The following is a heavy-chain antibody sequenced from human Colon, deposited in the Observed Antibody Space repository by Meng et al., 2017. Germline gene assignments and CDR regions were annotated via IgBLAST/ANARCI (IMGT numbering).Heavy chain of an antibody. V-gene: IGHV7-4-1*02. CDR2: SNNKTGNP. D-gene: IGHD6-13*01. CDR1: GYLFSYYA. J-gene: IGHJ4*02. Sequence: QVQLVQSGSELKKPGASVKVTCKTSGYLFSYYAMNWVRQAPGRGLEWMGWSNNKTGNPTYAQAFTGRFVFSLDTSVSTAYLQINDLKADDTAVYYRAREGSDSWIDYWGQGTLVTVSS. CDR3: AREGSDSWIDY.